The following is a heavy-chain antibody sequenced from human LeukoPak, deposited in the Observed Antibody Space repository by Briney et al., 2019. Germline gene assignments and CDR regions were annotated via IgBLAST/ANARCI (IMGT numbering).Heavy chain of an antibody. CDR3: ASGDFDN. CDR1: GDSVNSGSYY. J-gene: IGHJ4*02. CDR2: IYYTGST. V-gene: IGHV4-61*01. Sequence: SETLSLTCTVSGDSVNSGSYYWSWIRQPPGKRLEWIGNIYYTGSTNYTPSLRGRVTISLDTSKNQFSLSLSSVTAADTAVYYCASGDFDNWGQGTLVTVSS. D-gene: IGHD3-10*01.